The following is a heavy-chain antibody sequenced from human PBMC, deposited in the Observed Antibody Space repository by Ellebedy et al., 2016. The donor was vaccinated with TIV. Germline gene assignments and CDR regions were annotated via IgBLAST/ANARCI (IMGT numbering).Heavy chain of an antibody. CDR3: ARAPTVTSVFDC. CDR1: GFTISNNY. J-gene: IGHJ4*02. Sequence: GGSLRLXXAASGFTISNNYMSWVRQAPGKGLEWVAILHSGGTTFYADSVKGRFTISRDSSKNTLYLQMNSLRVEDTAVYYCARAPTVTSVFDCWGRGTLVTVSS. D-gene: IGHD4-17*01. CDR2: LHSGGTT. V-gene: IGHV3-53*01.